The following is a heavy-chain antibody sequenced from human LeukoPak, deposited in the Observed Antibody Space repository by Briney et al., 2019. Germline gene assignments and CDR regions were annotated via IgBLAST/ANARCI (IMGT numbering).Heavy chain of an antibody. CDR1: GGSISSGGYS. D-gene: IGHD5-18*01. Sequence: SQTLSLTCAGSGGSISSGGYSWSWIRQPPGKGLEWIGYIYHSGSTYYNPSLKSRVTISVDRSKNQFSLKLSSVTAADTAVYYCARGSRGAMVNYWGQGTLVTVSS. J-gene: IGHJ4*02. CDR3: ARGSRGAMVNY. V-gene: IGHV4-30-2*01. CDR2: IYHSGST.